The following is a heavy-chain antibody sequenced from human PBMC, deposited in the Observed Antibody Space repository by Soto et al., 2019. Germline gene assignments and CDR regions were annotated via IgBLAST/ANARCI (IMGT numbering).Heavy chain of an antibody. CDR1: GYTFTSYH. J-gene: IGHJ4*02. Sequence: QVQLVQSGAEVKKPGASVKVSCKTSGYTFTSYHISWVRQAPGQGLEWMGWISAYNSNTNYAQKFQGRVTMTTDTLTSTANRERRSLRSDDTAVYYRARDTPPTDYWGQGTLVTVSS. V-gene: IGHV1-18*01. CDR2: ISAYNSNT. CDR3: ARDTPPTDY.